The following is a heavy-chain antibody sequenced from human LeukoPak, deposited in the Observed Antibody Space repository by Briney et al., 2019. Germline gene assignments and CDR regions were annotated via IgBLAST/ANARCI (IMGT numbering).Heavy chain of an antibody. Sequence: GGSLRLSCAASGFTFRTYTMHWVRQAPGKGLEWVSSISTSGSYVYYADSVKGRFTISRDNAKNSLYLQMNSLRVEDTAIYYCATSGSYRFDYWGQGTLVTVSS. CDR3: ATSGSYRFDY. CDR1: GFTFRTYT. CDR2: ISTSGSYV. V-gene: IGHV3-21*01. D-gene: IGHD1-26*01. J-gene: IGHJ4*02.